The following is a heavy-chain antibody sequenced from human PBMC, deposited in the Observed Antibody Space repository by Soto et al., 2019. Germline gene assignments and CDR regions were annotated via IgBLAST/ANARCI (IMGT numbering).Heavy chain of an antibody. CDR2: IYPGDSDT. CDR3: ARTAAAGKYYYGVDV. V-gene: IGHV5-51*01. CDR1: GYRFTRYW. J-gene: IGHJ6*02. D-gene: IGHD6-13*01. Sequence: HGESLKISCKGSGYRFTRYWIGCVRQMPGKGLEWMGIIYPGDSDTRYSPSFQGQVTISADKSISTAYLQWSSLKASDTAMYYCARTAAAGKYYYGVDVWGQGTTVTVSS.